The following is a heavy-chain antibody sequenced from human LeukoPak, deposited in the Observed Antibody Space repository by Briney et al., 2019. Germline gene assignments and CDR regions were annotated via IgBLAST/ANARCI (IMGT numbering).Heavy chain of an antibody. Sequence: GGSLRLSCAASGFTFSSYAMSWVRQVPGKGLEWVSVISGSGDNTYYADSVKGRFTISRDNSKNMLHLQMNSLRAEDTAVYYCAKWKYSNSGIDDYWGQGTLVTVSS. J-gene: IGHJ4*02. CDR2: ISGSGDNT. CDR3: AKWKYSNSGIDDY. D-gene: IGHD6-6*01. CDR1: GFTFSSYA. V-gene: IGHV3-23*01.